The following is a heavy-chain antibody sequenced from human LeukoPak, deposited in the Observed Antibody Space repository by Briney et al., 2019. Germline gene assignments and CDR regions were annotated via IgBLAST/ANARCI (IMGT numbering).Heavy chain of an antibody. J-gene: IGHJ4*02. CDR2: ISSSSSYI. CDR1: GFTFSSYS. Sequence: GGSLRLSCAVSGFTFSSYSMNWVRQAPGQGLEWVSSISSSSSYIYYADSVKGRFTISRDNAKNSLYLQMNSLRAADTAVYYCARVRGNIYWGQGTLVTVSS. CDR3: ARVRGNIY. D-gene: IGHD1-26*01. V-gene: IGHV3-21*01.